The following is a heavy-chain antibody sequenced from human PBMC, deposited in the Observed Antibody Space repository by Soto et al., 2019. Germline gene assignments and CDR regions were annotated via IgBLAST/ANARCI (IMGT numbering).Heavy chain of an antibody. CDR2: IKQDGSEK. D-gene: IGHD3-3*01. V-gene: IGHV3-7*03. CDR1: GFTFSSYW. CDR3: ARDQRITIFGVVRRADY. J-gene: IGHJ4*02. Sequence: GGSLRLSCAASGFTFSSYWMSWVRQAPGKGLEWVANIKQDGSEKYYVDSVKGRFTISRDNAKNSLYLQMNSLRAEDTAVYYCARDQRITIFGVVRRADYWGQGTLVTVSS.